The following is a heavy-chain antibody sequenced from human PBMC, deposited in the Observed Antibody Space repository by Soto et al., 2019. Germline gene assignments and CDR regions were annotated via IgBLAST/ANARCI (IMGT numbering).Heavy chain of an antibody. CDR2: IYYSGST. CDR1: GGSISSGGYY. Sequence: QVQLQESGPGLVKPSQTLSLTCTVSGGSISSGGYYWSWIRQHPGKGLEWIGYIYYSGSTYYNPSLKSRVTISVDTSKNQFSLKLSSVTAADTAVYYCARGRYDSSGPYQGDYFDYWGQGTLVTVSS. CDR3: ARGRYDSSGPYQGDYFDY. V-gene: IGHV4-31*03. D-gene: IGHD3-22*01. J-gene: IGHJ4*02.